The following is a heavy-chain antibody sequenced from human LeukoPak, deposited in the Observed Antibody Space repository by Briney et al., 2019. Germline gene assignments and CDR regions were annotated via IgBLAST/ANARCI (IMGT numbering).Heavy chain of an antibody. CDR2: MNPNSGNT. CDR3: ATVGIVGATRGYYFDY. CDR1: GYTFTSYD. D-gene: IGHD1-26*01. Sequence: ASVKVSCKASGYTFTSYDINWVRQATGQGLEWMGWMNPNSGNTGYAQKFQGRVTMTRNTSISTAYMELSSLRSEDTAVYYCATVGIVGATRGYYFDYWGQGTLVTVSS. J-gene: IGHJ4*02. V-gene: IGHV1-8*01.